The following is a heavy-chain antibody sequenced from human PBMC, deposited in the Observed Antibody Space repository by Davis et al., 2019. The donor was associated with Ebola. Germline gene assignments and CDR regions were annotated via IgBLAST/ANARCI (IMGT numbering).Heavy chain of an antibody. V-gene: IGHV3-33*01. J-gene: IGHJ4*02. D-gene: IGHD6-19*01. CDR2: IWYDGSNK. Sequence: PGGSLRLSCAASGFTFSSYGMHWVSQAPGKGLEWVPVIWYDGSNKYYADSVKGRFTISRDNSKNTLYLQMNSLRAEDTAVYYCASSSTAYSSGWYARGDYFDYWGQGTLVTVSS. CDR3: ASSSTAYSSGWYARGDYFDY. CDR1: GFTFSSYG.